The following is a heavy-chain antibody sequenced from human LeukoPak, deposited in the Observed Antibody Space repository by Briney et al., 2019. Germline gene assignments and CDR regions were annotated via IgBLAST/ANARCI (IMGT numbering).Heavy chain of an antibody. D-gene: IGHD3-22*01. J-gene: IGHJ4*02. CDR3: AKNALAAGVAHYYDSSGSFDY. CDR2: ISGSGGST. V-gene: IGHV3-23*01. Sequence: GGSLRLSCAASGFTFSSYAMSWVRQAPGKGLEWVSAISGSGGSTYYADSVKGRFTTSRDNSKNTLYLQMKSLRAEDTAVYYCAKNALAAGVAHYYDSSGSFDYWGQGTLVTVSS. CDR1: GFTFSSYA.